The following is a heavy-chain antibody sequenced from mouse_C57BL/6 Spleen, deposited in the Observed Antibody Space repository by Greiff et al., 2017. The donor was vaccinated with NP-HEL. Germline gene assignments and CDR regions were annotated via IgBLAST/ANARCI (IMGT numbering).Heavy chain of an antibody. CDR2: IHPNSGST. CDR3: ARDSNWDSRDWYFDV. J-gene: IGHJ1*03. V-gene: IGHV1-64*01. D-gene: IGHD4-1*01. Sequence: VQLQQPGAELVKPGASVKLSCKASGYTFTSYWMHWVKQRPGQGLEWIGMIHPNSGSTNYNEKFKSKATLTVDKSSSTAYMQLSSLTSEDSAVYYCARDSNWDSRDWYFDVWGTGTTVTVSS. CDR1: GYTFTSYW.